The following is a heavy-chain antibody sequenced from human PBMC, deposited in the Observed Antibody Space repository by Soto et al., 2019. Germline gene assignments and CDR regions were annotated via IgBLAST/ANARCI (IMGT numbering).Heavy chain of an antibody. D-gene: IGHD2-2*01. V-gene: IGHV1-8*01. CDR1: VYTFTTYD. CDR3: ARGWEVPAATFDS. J-gene: IGHJ4*02. Sequence: QVQLVQSGAEVKKPGTSVKVSCKASVYTFTTYDINWVRQAPGQGLEWMGWMTPHSGKTGYAPKFQGRVTMTRDTSISTAYMELSSLRSEDTAVYFCARGWEVPAATFDSWGQGTLVTVSS. CDR2: MTPHSGKT.